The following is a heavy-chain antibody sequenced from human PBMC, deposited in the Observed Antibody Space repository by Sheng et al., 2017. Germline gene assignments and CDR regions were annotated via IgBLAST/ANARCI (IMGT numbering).Heavy chain of an antibody. V-gene: IGHV1-69*01. J-gene: IGHJ6*02. D-gene: IGHD6-19*01. Sequence: QVELTQSGAVVKQPGSSVKVSCKASGGTFSSYGFSWVRQAPGQGLEWVGGIIPVFGARNYAQKFQGRVTITADESTNSAYLELSSLISEDTAVYYCARDPGTTASRGLGYYYGLDVWGQGTSVIVSS. CDR3: ARDPGTTASRGLGYYYGLDV. CDR1: GGTFSSYG. CDR2: IIPVFGAR.